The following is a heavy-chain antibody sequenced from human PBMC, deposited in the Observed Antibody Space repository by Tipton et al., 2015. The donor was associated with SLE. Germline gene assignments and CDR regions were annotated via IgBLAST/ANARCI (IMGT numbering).Heavy chain of an antibody. Sequence: TLSLTCTVSGGSMSSSDCYWGWVRQSPGRGLEWIGSRCYTGSTYYNPSLESRVTMSVDASKNQFSLRLSSVTAADTAIYYCARPQARRGPFDSCGQGTLVTVSS. CDR2: RCYTGST. CDR3: ARPQARRGPFDS. CDR1: GGSMSSSDCY. D-gene: IGHD3-10*01. V-gene: IGHV4-39*07. J-gene: IGHJ4*02.